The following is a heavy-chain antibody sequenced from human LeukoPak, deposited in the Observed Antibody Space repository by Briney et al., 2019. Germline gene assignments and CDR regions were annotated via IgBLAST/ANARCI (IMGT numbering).Heavy chain of an antibody. D-gene: IGHD1-1*01. J-gene: IGHJ5*02. Sequence: SETLSLTCTVSGGSISSGSYYWTWIRQPAGKGLEWIGRIYTSGSTNYNPSLKSRVTISVDTSKSQFSLKLSSVTAADTAVYYCARVTGPNWFDPWGQGTLVTVSS. CDR1: GGSISSGSYY. CDR3: ARVTGPNWFDP. CDR2: IYTSGST. V-gene: IGHV4-61*02.